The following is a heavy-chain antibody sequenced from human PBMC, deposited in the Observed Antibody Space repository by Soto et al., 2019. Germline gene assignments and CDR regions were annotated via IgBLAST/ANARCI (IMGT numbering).Heavy chain of an antibody. CDR3: ARGLSVNTFAF. CDR1: GGSISSGGHY. Sequence: QVQLQESGPGLVKPSQSLSLTCDVSGGSISSGGHYWTWIRQHPGQGLEGIGYIFYSGTAYDSPSLKSRVIISRDTSKNQLSLKVTSVTAADTAVYYCARGLSVNTFAFWGQGALVTV. V-gene: IGHV4-31*11. D-gene: IGHD6-19*01. CDR2: IFYSGTA. J-gene: IGHJ4*02.